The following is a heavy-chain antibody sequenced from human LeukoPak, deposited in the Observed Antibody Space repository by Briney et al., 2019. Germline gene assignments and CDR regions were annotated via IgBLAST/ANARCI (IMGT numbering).Heavy chain of an antibody. V-gene: IGHV4-34*01. D-gene: IGHD3-10*01. CDR1: GGSFSGYY. CDR3: ARGRYGSALDY. J-gene: IGHJ4*02. Sequence: SESLSLTCAVYGGSFSGYYWSWIRQPPGKGLEWIGEINHSGSTNYNPSLKSRVTISVDTSKNQFSLKLSSVTAADTAVYYCARGRYGSALDYWGQGTLVTVSS. CDR2: INHSGST.